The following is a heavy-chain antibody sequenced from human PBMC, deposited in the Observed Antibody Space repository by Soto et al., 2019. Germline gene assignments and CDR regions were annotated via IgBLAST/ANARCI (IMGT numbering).Heavy chain of an antibody. Sequence: PGGSLRLSCAASGFTFSGSAMHWVRQASGKGLEWVGRIRSKANSYATAYAASVKGRFTISRDDSKNTAYLQMNSLKTEDTAVYYYTRLLEYSSSWRGYYGMDVWGQGTTVTVSS. D-gene: IGHD6-6*01. V-gene: IGHV3-73*01. J-gene: IGHJ6*02. CDR1: GFTFSGSA. CDR2: IRSKANSYAT. CDR3: TRLLEYSSSWRGYYGMDV.